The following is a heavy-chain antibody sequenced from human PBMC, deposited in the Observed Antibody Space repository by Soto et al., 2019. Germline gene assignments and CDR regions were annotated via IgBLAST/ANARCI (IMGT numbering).Heavy chain of an antibody. D-gene: IGHD3-22*01. CDR3: ARDLFPYDSSGYPYYFDY. CDR2: INPNSGGT. Sequence: ASVKVSCKASGYTFTGYYMHWVRQAPGQGLEWMGWINPNSGGTNYARKFQGWVTMTRDTSISTAYMELSRLRSDDTAVYYCARDLFPYDSSGYPYYFDYWGQGTLVTVSS. J-gene: IGHJ4*02. CDR1: GYTFTGYY. V-gene: IGHV1-2*04.